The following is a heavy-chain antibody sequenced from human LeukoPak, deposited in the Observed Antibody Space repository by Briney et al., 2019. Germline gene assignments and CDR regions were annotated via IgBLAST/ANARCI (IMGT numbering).Heavy chain of an antibody. CDR1: GGSISSGDYS. V-gene: IGHV4-30-4*01. J-gene: IGHJ5*02. Sequence: PSETLSLTCTVSGGSISSGDYSWSWIRQPPGKGLEWIGYIYYSGSTYYNPSLKSRVTISVDTSKNQFSLKLSSVTAADTAVYYCARFFPDYYYDSSGGNWFDPWGQGTLVTVSS. CDR2: IYYSGST. CDR3: ARFFPDYYYDSSGGNWFDP. D-gene: IGHD3-22*01.